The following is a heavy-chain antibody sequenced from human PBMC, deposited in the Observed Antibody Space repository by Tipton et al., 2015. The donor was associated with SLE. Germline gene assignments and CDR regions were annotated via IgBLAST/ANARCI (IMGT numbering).Heavy chain of an antibody. J-gene: IGHJ4*02. V-gene: IGHV4-59*01. CDR3: ARGTAAAVSLDS. CDR1: GGSIHNYY. D-gene: IGHD6-13*01. Sequence: TLSLTCTVSGGSIHNYYWSWIRQSPGKGLEWIGYIYYSGSTTYNSSLKSRVTISVDMSKNQFSLKLNSVTAADTAVYYCARGTAAAVSLDSWGQGTLVIVSS. CDR2: IYYSGST.